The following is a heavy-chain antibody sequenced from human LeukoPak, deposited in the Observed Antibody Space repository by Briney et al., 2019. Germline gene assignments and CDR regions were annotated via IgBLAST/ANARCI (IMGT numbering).Heavy chain of an antibody. CDR1: GGSISSYY. CDR3: ARRWGLGSMDV. Sequence: SETLSLICTVSGGSISSYYWSWIRQPPGKGLEWIGYIYYSGSTNYNPSLKSRVTISVDTSKNQFSLKLSSVTAADTAVYYCARRWGLGSMDVWGKGTTVTVSS. V-gene: IGHV4-59*01. J-gene: IGHJ6*03. D-gene: IGHD3-16*01. CDR2: IYYSGST.